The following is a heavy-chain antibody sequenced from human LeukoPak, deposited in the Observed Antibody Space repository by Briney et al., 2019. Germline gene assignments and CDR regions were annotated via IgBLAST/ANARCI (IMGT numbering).Heavy chain of an antibody. CDR3: ARDLGGGPSDY. V-gene: IGHV3-21*01. CDR2: ISSSSSYI. J-gene: IGHJ4*02. D-gene: IGHD2-15*01. Sequence: GGSLRLSCAASGFTFSSYSMNWVRQAPGKGLEWVSSISSSSSYIYYADSVKGRFTISRDNAKNSLYPQMNSLRAEDTAVYYCARDLGGGPSDYWGQGTLVTVSS. CDR1: GFTFSSYS.